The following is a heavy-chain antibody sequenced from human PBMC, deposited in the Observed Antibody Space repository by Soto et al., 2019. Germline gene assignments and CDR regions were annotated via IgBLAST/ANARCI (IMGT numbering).Heavy chain of an antibody. Sequence: QVQLVQSGAEVKKPGASVKVSCKASGYTVTSYAIQWVRQASGQRLEWMGWVSGDSGNTKYSQKFQGRVTITRDTSARTSYMDLTILTSEDTAVYYCANTAYSSGWADYWGHGTPVTVSS. CDR2: VSGDSGNT. J-gene: IGHJ4*01. D-gene: IGHD6-19*01. CDR1: GYTVTSYA. V-gene: IGHV1-3*01. CDR3: ANTAYSSGWADY.